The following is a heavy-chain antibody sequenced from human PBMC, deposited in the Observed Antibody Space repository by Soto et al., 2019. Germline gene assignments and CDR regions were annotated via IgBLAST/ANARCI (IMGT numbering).Heavy chain of an antibody. V-gene: IGHV1-58*01. Sequence: SVKVSCTASGFTFITSTVRWVRQARGQPLEWLGWIVVGSGNTIYAQKFQGRVTMTEDTSTDTAYMELSSLRSEDTAVYYCATIPRWELLSLDYWGQGTLVTVSS. CDR3: ATIPRWELLSLDY. J-gene: IGHJ4*02. CDR1: GFTFITST. D-gene: IGHD1-26*01. CDR2: IVVGSGNT.